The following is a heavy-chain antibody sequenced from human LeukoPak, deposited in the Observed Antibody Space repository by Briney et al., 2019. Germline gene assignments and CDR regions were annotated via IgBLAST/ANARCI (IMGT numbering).Heavy chain of an antibody. CDR2: ISGSGGST. V-gene: IGHV3-23*01. Sequence: ETLSLTCHVSGGSISSSSDFWGWIRQPPGKGLEWVSAISGSGGSTYYADSVKGRFTISRDNSKNTLYLQMNSLRAEDTAVYYCAKDYTMIVVVSPFDYWGQGTLVTVSS. CDR1: GGSISSSSDF. CDR3: AKDYTMIVVVSPFDY. D-gene: IGHD3-22*01. J-gene: IGHJ4*02.